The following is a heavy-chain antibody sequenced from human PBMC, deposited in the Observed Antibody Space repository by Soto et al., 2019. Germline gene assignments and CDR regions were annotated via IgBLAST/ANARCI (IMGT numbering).Heavy chain of an antibody. CDR2: IYYSGST. V-gene: IGHV4-30-4*02. CDR1: GGSISSGDYY. J-gene: IGHJ5*02. CDR3: ARDWFWSGYEWFDP. D-gene: IGHD3-3*01. Sequence: PSDTLSLTCTVSGGSISSGDYYWSWIRQPPGKGLEWIGYIYYSGSTYYNPSLKSRVTISVDTSKNQFSLKLSSVTAADTAVYYCARDWFWSGYEWFDPWGQGTLVTVSS.